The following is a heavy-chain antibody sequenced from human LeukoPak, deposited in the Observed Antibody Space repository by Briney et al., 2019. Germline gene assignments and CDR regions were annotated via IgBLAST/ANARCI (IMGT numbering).Heavy chain of an antibody. CDR3: ARLNLELVYYYYYYMDV. J-gene: IGHJ6*03. V-gene: IGHV3-74*01. CDR1: GFTFSSYW. Sequence: PGGSLRLSCAASGFTFSSYWMHWVRQAPGKGLVWVSRINSDGSSTSYADSVKGRFTISRDNAKNSLYLQMNSLRAEDTAVYYCARLNLELVYYYYYYMDVWGKGTTVTVSS. CDR2: INSDGSST. D-gene: IGHD1-1*01.